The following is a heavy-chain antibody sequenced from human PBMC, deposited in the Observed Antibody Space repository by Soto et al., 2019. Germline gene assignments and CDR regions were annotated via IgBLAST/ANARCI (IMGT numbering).Heavy chain of an antibody. CDR2: IYYSGST. D-gene: IGHD3-9*01. J-gene: IGHJ3*02. CDR1: GGSISSSSYY. Sequence: SETLSLTCTVSGGSISSSSYYWGWIRQPPGKGLEWIGSIYYSGSTYYKTSLKSRVTISVDTSKKQVYMKQKSVTAADSSLYYCATPSLRYFDWLLPTVNAFEIWGQGT. V-gene: IGHV4-39*01. CDR3: ATPSLRYFDWLLPTVNAFEI.